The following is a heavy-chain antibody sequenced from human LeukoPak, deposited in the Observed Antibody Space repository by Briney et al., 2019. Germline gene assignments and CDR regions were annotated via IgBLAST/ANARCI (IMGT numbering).Heavy chain of an antibody. CDR2: IIPIFGTA. D-gene: IGHD5-24*01. J-gene: IGHJ4*02. CDR3: ARREDGYNYNYFDY. V-gene: IGHV1-69*13. CDR1: GGTFSSYA. Sequence: SVKVSCKASGGTFSSYAISWVRQAPGQGLEWMGGIIPIFGTANYAQKFQGRVTITADESTSTAYMELSSLRSEDTAVYYCARREDGYNYNYFDYWGQGTLVTVSS.